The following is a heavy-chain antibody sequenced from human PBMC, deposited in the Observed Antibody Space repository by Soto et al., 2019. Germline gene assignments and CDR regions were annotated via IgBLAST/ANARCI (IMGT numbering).Heavy chain of an antibody. Sequence: SGPTLVNPTQTLTLTCTFSGFSLSTSGMCVSWIRQPPGKALEWLARIDWDDDKYYSTSLKTRLTISKDTSKNQVVLTMTNMDPVDTATYYCARTMVVTCMVTVSGSLDIRAQGTTVP. V-gene: IGHV2-70*11. D-gene: IGHD5-18*01. CDR1: GFSLSTSGMC. CDR3: ARTMVVTCMVTVSGSLDI. J-gene: IGHJ3*02. CDR2: IDWDDDK.